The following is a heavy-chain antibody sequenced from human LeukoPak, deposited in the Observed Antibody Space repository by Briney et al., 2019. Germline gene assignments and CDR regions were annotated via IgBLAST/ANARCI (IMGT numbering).Heavy chain of an antibody. Sequence: GRSLRLSCAASGFTFDDYAMHWFRQAPGKGLEWVSGISWNSGSIGYADSVKGRFTISRDNAKNSLYLQMNSLRAEDTALYYCAKDISISYDSSGYDMGFDYWGQGTLVTVSS. D-gene: IGHD3-22*01. CDR1: GFTFDDYA. V-gene: IGHV3-9*01. J-gene: IGHJ4*02. CDR3: AKDISISYDSSGYDMGFDY. CDR2: ISWNSGSI.